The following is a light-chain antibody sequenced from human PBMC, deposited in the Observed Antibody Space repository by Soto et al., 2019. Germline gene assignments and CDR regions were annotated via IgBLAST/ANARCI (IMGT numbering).Light chain of an antibody. Sequence: DIQMTQSPSSLSASVGDRVTITCRATQSIGNFLNWYQQKPGKVPKLLIYSASTLQSGVPSRFSGSGSGTDFTLTIDTLQPEDFATYYCQQCYTTAPAFGGGTKVEIK. CDR1: QSIGNF. CDR3: QQCYTTAPA. V-gene: IGKV1-39*01. CDR2: SAS. J-gene: IGKJ4*01.